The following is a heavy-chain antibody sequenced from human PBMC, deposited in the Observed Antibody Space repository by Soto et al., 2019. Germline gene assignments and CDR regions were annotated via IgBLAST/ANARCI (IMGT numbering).Heavy chain of an antibody. D-gene: IGHD6-19*01. CDR3: ARDLKVAASNSYFYYGMDV. J-gene: IGHJ6*02. CDR2: ISRSSTHI. CDR1: GFTFSNYT. Sequence: EVQLVESGGGLVKPGGSLRLSCAASGFTFSNYTMEWVRQAPGKGLDWLSSISRSSTHIFYADSVKGRFSVSRDNANNVLYLQINSLSAEDTAMYYCARDLKVAASNSYFYYGMDVWGQGTTVTVSS. V-gene: IGHV3-21*01.